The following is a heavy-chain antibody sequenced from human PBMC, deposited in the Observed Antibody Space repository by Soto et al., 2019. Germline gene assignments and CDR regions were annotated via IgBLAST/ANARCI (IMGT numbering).Heavy chain of an antibody. Sequence: ASVKVSCKASGGTFSSYAISWVRQAPGQGLEWMGGIIPIFGTANYAQKFQGRVTITADESTSTAYMELSSLRSEDTAVYYCARDYQLLCSGGPSICGMDVWGQGTTVTVSS. CDR3: ARDYQLLCSGGPSICGMDV. CDR1: GGTFSSYA. V-gene: IGHV1-69*13. J-gene: IGHJ6*02. D-gene: IGHD2-2*01. CDR2: IIPIFGTA.